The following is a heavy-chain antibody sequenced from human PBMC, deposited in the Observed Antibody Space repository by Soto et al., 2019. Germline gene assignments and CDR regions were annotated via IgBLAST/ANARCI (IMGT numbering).Heavy chain of an antibody. Sequence: ASVKVSCKASGGTFSSYAISWVRQAPGQGLEWMGGIIPIFGTANYAQKFQGRVTITADESTSTAYMELSSLRSEDTAVYYCARAQYIVVVVAATLDAFDIWGQGTMVTVSS. CDR1: GGTFSSYA. J-gene: IGHJ3*02. CDR3: ARAQYIVVVVAATLDAFDI. CDR2: IIPIFGTA. D-gene: IGHD2-15*01. V-gene: IGHV1-69*13.